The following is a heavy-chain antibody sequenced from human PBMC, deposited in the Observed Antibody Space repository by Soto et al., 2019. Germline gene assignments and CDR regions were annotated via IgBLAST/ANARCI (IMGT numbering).Heavy chain of an antibody. J-gene: IGHJ4*02. D-gene: IGHD1-1*01. CDR2: MNPKRGNT. CDR1: GYTFTSYD. CDR3: ARNDSEAHYGLGH. V-gene: IGHV1-8*01. Sequence: QVQLVQSGAEVKKPGASVKVSCKTSGYTFTSYDINWVRQATGQGLEWMGWMNPKRGNTGYAQKFQGRVTMTRNTSISTAYMELSSLRSEDTAVYYCARNDSEAHYGLGHWGQGTLVTVSS.